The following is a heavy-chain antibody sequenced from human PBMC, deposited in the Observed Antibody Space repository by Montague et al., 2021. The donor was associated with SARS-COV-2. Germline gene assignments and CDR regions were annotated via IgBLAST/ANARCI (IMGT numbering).Heavy chain of an antibody. CDR3: AKVAGSHDTFDI. V-gene: IGHV4-38-2*02. J-gene: IGHJ3*02. CDR1: GYSISTGYY. Sequence: SETLSLTCTASGYSISTGYYWGWIRQPPGKGLEWIGTIYHSGSTYFNPSLKSRITISVDTSKNQFSLNLSSVTAADTAVCYCAKVAGSHDTFDIWGRGTMVTVSS. CDR2: IYHSGST. D-gene: IGHD6-19*01.